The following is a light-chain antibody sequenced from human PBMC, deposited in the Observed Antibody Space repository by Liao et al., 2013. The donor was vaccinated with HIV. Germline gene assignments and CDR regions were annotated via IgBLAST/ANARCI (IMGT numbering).Light chain of an antibody. J-gene: IGLJ1*01. CDR1: KLDDRY. V-gene: IGLV3-1*01. Sequence: SYELTQPPSVSVSPGQTASITCSGDKLDDRYVCWYQQKPGQSPVLVIAQDTRRPSGIPERFSGSKSGNTATLTISGTQTMDEADYYCQAWDTSTHVFGTGTKVTVL. CDR3: QAWDTSTHV. CDR2: QDT.